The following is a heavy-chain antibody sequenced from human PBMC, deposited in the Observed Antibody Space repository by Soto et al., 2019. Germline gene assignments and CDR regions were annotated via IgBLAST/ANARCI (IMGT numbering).Heavy chain of an antibody. CDR1: GYTFTSYG. CDR2: ISAYNGNT. D-gene: IGHD3-3*01. J-gene: IGHJ6*02. CDR3: ARGFLEWHRPYSYYGMDV. V-gene: IGHV1-18*01. Sequence: QVQLVQSGAEVKKPGASVKVSCKASGYTFTSYGISWVRQAPGQGLEWMGWISAYNGNTNYAQKLQGRVTMTTDTSTSTAYMGLRRLRSDDTAVYYCARGFLEWHRPYSYYGMDVWGQGTTVTVSS.